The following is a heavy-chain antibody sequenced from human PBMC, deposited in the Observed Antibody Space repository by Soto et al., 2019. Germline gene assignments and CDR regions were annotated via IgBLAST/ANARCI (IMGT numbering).Heavy chain of an antibody. Sequence: GASVKVSCKASGYTFSNYAISWVRQAPGQGLEWMGWISAYNGNTKYAQKFQGRVTMTTDTSTTTAHMELRSLRSDDTAVYYCARAGQSSTVYALILTWLDPCGQGPLVTVYS. J-gene: IGHJ5*02. CDR2: ISAYNGNT. V-gene: IGHV1-18*04. CDR1: GYTFSNYA. D-gene: IGHD2-8*01. CDR3: ARAGQSSTVYALILTWLDP.